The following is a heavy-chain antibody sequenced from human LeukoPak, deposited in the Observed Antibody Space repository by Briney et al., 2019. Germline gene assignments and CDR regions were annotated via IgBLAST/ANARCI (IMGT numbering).Heavy chain of an antibody. Sequence: PGGSLRLSCAVSGFTFANAWMTWVRQAPGKGLEWVGRIKTKSDGGATDYATPVKGRFTISRDDSINTLYLQMNSLKTEDTAVYYCSSSGSRWDYFDYWGQGALVTVSS. CDR1: GFTFANAW. V-gene: IGHV3-15*01. D-gene: IGHD6-13*01. J-gene: IGHJ4*02. CDR2: IKTKSDGGAT. CDR3: SSSGSRWDYFDY.